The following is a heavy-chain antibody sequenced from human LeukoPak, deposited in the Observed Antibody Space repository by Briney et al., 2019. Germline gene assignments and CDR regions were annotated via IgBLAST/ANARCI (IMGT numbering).Heavy chain of an antibody. CDR2: IKEDGSAK. V-gene: IGHV3-7*01. CDR1: GFTFSSYW. CDR3: TRDTGCSGGACYSFYDY. J-gene: IGHJ4*02. Sequence: PRGSLRLSCAASGFTFSSYWMTWVRQAPGQGLEWVANIKEDGSAKYHVDSVKGRFTISRDNAKNSLYLQMNSLRVEDTAVYYCTRDTGCSGGACYSFYDYWGQGTLVTVSS. D-gene: IGHD2-21*01.